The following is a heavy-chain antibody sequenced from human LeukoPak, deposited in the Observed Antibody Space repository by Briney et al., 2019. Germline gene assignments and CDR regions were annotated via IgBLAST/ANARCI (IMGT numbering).Heavy chain of an antibody. CDR1: GGTFGSYA. D-gene: IGHD5-24*01. J-gene: IGHJ4*02. CDR3: ARGGDGSVIYYFDY. V-gene: IGHV1-69*13. CDR2: IIPILGTA. Sequence: SVKVSCKASGGTFGSYAISWVRQAPGQGLEWMGGIIPILGTADYAQKFQGRVTITADESTSTAYMELSSLRSEDTAVYYCARGGDGSVIYYFDYWGQGTLVTVSS.